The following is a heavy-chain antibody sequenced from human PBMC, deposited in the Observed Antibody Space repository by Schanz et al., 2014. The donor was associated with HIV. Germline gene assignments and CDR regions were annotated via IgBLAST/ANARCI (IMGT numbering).Heavy chain of an antibody. J-gene: IGHJ3*02. CDR3: TRSFNRGSRAFDAFDI. Sequence: DVQLVESGGGLVKRGGSLRLSCAASGFTFNNYGVNWVRQAPGKGLEWISSISSNTNYINYADSVKGRFTISRDNAKNSLYLQMSSLRVEDTAVYYCTRSFNRGSRAFDAFDIWGQGTMVTVSS. CDR2: ISSNTNYI. D-gene: IGHD3-10*01. V-gene: IGHV3-21*01. CDR1: GFTFNNYG.